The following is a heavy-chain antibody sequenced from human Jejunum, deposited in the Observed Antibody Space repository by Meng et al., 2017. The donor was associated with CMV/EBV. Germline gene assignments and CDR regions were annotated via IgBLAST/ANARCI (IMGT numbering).Heavy chain of an antibody. D-gene: IGHD2-21*01. CDR2: IKQDGSER. V-gene: IGHV3-7*01. CDR1: GFTFSSYW. Sequence: SGFTFSSYWMNWVRQVPGKGLEWVANIKQDGSERYYVESVKGRFTISRKHAKHSLFLQMAGLRAADTAVYYCARQKCGGDCDMDVWGQGTPVPFSS. J-gene: IGHJ6*02. CDR3: ARQKCGGDCDMDV.